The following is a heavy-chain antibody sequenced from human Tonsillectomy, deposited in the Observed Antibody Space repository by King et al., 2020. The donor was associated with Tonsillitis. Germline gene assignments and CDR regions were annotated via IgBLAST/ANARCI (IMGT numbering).Heavy chain of an antibody. Sequence: VQLVESGGGLVQPGGSLRLSCAASGFTFSHYLFHWVRQAPGKGLAWVSRQNSEGSSTSYADSVRGRFTISRDNAEKTLYLQMNGLRVEDTPVYYCARVFRGYLPLLSAHYWGPGPLLPVSS. CDR1: GFTFSHYL. CDR2: QNSEGSST. D-gene: IGHD6-25*01. J-gene: IGHJ4*02. V-gene: IGHV3-74*01. CDR3: ARVFRGYLPLLSAHY.